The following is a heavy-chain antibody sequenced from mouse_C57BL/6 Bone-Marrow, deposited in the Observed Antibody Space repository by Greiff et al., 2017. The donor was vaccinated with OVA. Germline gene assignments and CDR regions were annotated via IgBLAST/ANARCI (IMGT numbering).Heavy chain of an antibody. CDR1: GYTFTSYW. J-gene: IGHJ1*03. D-gene: IGHD1-1*01. V-gene: IGHV1-50*01. Sequence: QVQLQQPCAELVQPGASVKLSCKASGYTFTSYWMQWVKQRPGPGLEWIGAIDPSDSYTNYNQKFKGKATLTVDTSSSTAYMQLSSLTSEDSAVYYCARSHYGSYWYFDVWGTGTTVTGSS. CDR2: IDPSDSYT. CDR3: ARSHYGSYWYFDV.